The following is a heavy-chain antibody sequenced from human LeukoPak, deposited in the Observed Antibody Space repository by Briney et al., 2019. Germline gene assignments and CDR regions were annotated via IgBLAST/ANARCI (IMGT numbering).Heavy chain of an antibody. J-gene: IGHJ4*02. V-gene: IGHV5-51*01. D-gene: IGHD3-9*01. Sequence: GESLKISCKGSGYSFTSYWIGWVRQMPGKGLEWMGIIYPGDSDTRYSPSFQGQVTISADKSISTAYLQWSSLKASDTAIYYCARQYYDVLTGFYIHFDYWGQGTLVSVSS. CDR2: IYPGDSDT. CDR1: GYSFTSYW. CDR3: ARQYYDVLTGFYIHFDY.